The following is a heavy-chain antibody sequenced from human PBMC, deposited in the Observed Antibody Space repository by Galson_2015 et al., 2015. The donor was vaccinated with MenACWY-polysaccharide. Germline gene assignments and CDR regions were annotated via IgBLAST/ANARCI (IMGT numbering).Heavy chain of an antibody. CDR1: GGSVSSPTDY. D-gene: IGHD1-26*01. V-gene: IGHV4-61*01. J-gene: IGHJ5*01. CDR3: ARKPSYNGSFGWFHS. CDR2: MSSNGGA. Sequence: ETLSLPCPVSGGSVSSPTDYWSWLRPPPGKGLEWIGFMSSNGGANRNPSLKSRVTISIDTSKNQFSLRLNSVTAAATAMYYCARKPSYNGSFGWFHSWGQGTLVTVSP.